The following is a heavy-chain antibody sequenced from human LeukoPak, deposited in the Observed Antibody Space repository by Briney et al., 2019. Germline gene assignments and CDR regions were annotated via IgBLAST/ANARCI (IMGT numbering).Heavy chain of an antibody. J-gene: IGHJ5*02. CDR3: VRGALRDCSYTSCTRGNWFDP. Sequence: PGGSLRLSCAASGCTVSSHWMHWVRQAPEKGLVGVAHINADGSGTYYAASVKGRFTISRDNAKNTLYLQMHSLTAEDTAVYYCVRGALRDCSYTSCTRGNWFDPWGQGTLVTVSS. D-gene: IGHD2-2*01. CDR2: INADGSGT. V-gene: IGHV3-74*01. CDR1: GCTVSSHW.